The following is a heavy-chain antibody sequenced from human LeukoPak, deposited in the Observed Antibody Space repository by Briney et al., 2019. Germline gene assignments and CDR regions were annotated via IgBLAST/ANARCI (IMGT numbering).Heavy chain of an antibody. CDR1: GFTLRSKY. D-gene: IGHD1-26*01. CDR3: ARDVRALSSFDI. CDR2: IYSGGST. J-gene: IGHJ3*02. V-gene: IGHV3-66*01. Sequence: PGRSLRLSCAASGFTLRSKYMSWVRQAPGKGLEWVSVIYSGGSTYYADSVKGRFTISRDNSKNTLYLQMNSLRAEDTAVYYCARDVRALSSFDIWGQGTMVTVSS.